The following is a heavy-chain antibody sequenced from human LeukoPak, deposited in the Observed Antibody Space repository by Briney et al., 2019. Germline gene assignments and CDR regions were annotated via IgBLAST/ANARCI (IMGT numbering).Heavy chain of an antibody. CDR2: IYSGGST. J-gene: IGHJ4*02. CDR3: AGGSIAPLHDD. D-gene: IGHD6-6*01. Sequence: GGSLRLSCGASGLTVSSNYMSWVRQAPGKGLEWVSVIYSGGSTYYADSVKGRFTISRDNSKNTLYLQMNSLRAEDTAVYYCAGGSIAPLHDDWGQGTLVTVSS. CDR1: GLTVSSNY. V-gene: IGHV3-66*02.